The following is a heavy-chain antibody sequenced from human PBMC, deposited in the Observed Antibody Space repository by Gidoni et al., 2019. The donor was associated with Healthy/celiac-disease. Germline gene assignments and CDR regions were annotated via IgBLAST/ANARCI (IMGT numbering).Heavy chain of an antibody. CDR2: IYHSGST. CDR1: GYSISSGYY. V-gene: IGHV4-38-2*02. CDR3: ASMRTIVGATMGY. J-gene: IGHJ4*02. Sequence: QVQLQESGPGLVKPSETLSLTCTVSGYSISSGYYWGWIRQPTGKGLECSGSIYHSGSTYYNPSLKSRVTISVDTAKNQLSLKLCSVTAADTAVYYCASMRTIVGATMGYWGQGTLVTVSS. D-gene: IGHD1-26*01.